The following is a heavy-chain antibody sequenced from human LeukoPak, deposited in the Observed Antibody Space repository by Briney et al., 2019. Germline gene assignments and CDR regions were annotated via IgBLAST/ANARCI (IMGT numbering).Heavy chain of an antibody. J-gene: IGHJ4*02. CDR2: IYYGGST. CDR1: GDSISNNSYY. V-gene: IGHV4-39*01. D-gene: IGHD6-6*01. Sequence: SETLSLTCTVSGDSISNNSYYWGWIRQPPGQGLEWIGNIYYGGSTYYNLSLKSRVTISVGTSKNQFSLKLRSVTAADTGVFYCARQGAHPFFDFWGRGILVTVSS. CDR3: ARQGAHPFFDF.